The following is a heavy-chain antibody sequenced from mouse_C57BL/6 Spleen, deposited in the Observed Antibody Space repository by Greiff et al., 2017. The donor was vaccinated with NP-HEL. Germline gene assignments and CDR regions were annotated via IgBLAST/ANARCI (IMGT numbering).Heavy chain of an antibody. V-gene: IGHV5-9*01. J-gene: IGHJ2*01. Sequence: EVNVVESGGGLVKPGGSLKLSCAASGFTFSSYTMSWVRQTPEKRLEWVATISGGGGNTYYPDSVKGRFTISRDNAKNTLYLQMSSLRSEDTALYYCARQNYGDFDYWGQGTTLTVSS. CDR3: ARQNYGDFDY. D-gene: IGHD2-4*01. CDR1: GFTFSSYT. CDR2: ISGGGGNT.